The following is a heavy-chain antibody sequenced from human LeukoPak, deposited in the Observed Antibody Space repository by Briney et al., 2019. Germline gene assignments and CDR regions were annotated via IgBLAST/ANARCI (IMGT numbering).Heavy chain of an antibody. D-gene: IGHD5-18*01. CDR1: GFPFSSYS. V-gene: IGHV3-21*01. CDR3: AREPPRYSYGSYYFDY. Sequence: PGGSLSLSCAASGFPFSSYSMNWVRQAPGKGLEWVSSISSSSSYIYYADSVKGRFTISRDNAKNSLYLQMNSLRAEDTAVYYCAREPPRYSYGSYYFDYWGQGTLVTVSS. CDR2: ISSSSSYI. J-gene: IGHJ4*02.